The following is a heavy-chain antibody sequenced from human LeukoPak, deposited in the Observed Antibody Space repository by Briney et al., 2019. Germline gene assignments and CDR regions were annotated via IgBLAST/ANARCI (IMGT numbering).Heavy chain of an antibody. CDR3: ARHLKETGNYGAAFDI. CDR1: GGSISRYY. CDR2: IYYSGST. J-gene: IGHJ3*02. V-gene: IGHV4-59*08. D-gene: IGHD1-7*01. Sequence: SETLSLTCTVSGGSISRYYWSWIRQPPGKGLEWIGYIYYSGSTNYNPSLKSRVTISVDTSKNQFSLKLSSVTAADTAVYYCARHLKETGNYGAAFDIWGQGTMVTVSS.